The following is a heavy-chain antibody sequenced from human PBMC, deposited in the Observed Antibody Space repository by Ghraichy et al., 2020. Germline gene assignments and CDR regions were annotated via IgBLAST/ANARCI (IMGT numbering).Heavy chain of an antibody. CDR1: GFTFSSYE. CDR3: ARDITVGYCTGGSCYEPPSLDC. D-gene: IGHD2-15*01. J-gene: IGHJ4*01. Sequence: GGSLRLSCAASGFTFSSYEMNWVRQAPGKGLEWVSFISGSGSVIYYADSVKGRFTISRDNAKNSLYLQMNSLRAEDTAIYYCARDITVGYCTGGSCYEPPSLDCGGQGTLVTVSS. V-gene: IGHV3-48*03. CDR2: ISGSGSVI.